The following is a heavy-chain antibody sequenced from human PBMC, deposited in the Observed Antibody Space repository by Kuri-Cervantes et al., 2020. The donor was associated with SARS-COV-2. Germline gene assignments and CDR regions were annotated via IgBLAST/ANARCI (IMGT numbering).Heavy chain of an antibody. V-gene: IGHV3-30*18. Sequence: GGSLRLSCAASGFTFSSYSMNWVRQAPGKGLEWVAVISYDGSNKYYADSVKGRFTISRDNSKNTLYLQMNSLRAEDTAVYYCAKDESAWEWYYYYYMDVWGKGTTVTVSS. CDR3: AKDESAWEWYYYYYMDV. CDR2: ISYDGSNK. D-gene: IGHD1-26*01. J-gene: IGHJ6*03. CDR1: GFTFSSYS.